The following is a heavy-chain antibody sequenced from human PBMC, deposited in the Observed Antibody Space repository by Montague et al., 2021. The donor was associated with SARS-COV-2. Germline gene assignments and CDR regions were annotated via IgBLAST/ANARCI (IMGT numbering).Heavy chain of an antibody. CDR1: GGSISSCY. J-gene: IGHJ5*02. V-gene: IGHV4-59*01. Sequence: SETLSLTCTVSGGSISSCYCSWIRHPPGKGLEWIGYIYYSGSTNYNPSLKTRVTISVDTSKNQFSLKLRSVTAADTAVYYCAREERVNWLDPWGQGTLVIVSS. D-gene: IGHD1-1*01. CDR3: AREERVNWLDP. CDR2: IYYSGST.